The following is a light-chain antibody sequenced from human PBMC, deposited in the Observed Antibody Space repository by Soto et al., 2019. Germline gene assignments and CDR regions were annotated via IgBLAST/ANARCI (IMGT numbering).Light chain of an antibody. CDR1: QVITND. J-gene: IGKJ2*01. Sequence: IQMTQSPSSLSASVGDRLSITCRASQVITNDLGWYQQKPGKAPKRLIYAASTLQSGVPSRFSGSGSGTDFTLTITSLQSEDFAVYFCQQYNNWPKYTFGQGTKLQIK. CDR2: AAS. CDR3: QQYNNWPKYT. V-gene: IGKV1-17*01.